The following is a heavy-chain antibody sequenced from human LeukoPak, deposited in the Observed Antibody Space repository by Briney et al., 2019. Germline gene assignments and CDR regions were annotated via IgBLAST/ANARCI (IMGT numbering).Heavy chain of an antibody. CDR1: GFTFSSYG. J-gene: IGHJ3*02. CDR3: AKFALAAGTKNDAFDI. D-gene: IGHD6-13*01. V-gene: IGHV3-30*02. CDR2: IRYDGSNN. Sequence: GGSLRLSCAASGFTFSSYGMHWVRQAPGKGLEWVAFIRYDGSNNYYPDSVKGRFTISRDNSKNTLYLQMNSLRAEDTAVYYCAKFALAAGTKNDAFDIWGQGTMVTVSS.